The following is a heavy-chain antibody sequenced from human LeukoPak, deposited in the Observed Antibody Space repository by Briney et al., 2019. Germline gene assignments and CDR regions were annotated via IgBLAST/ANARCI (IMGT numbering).Heavy chain of an antibody. J-gene: IGHJ6*02. D-gene: IGHD3-22*01. CDR2: IYSGGST. V-gene: IGHV3-53*01. CDR3: ARDARVYYDGSGYPPYGMDV. CDR1: GFTVSSNY. Sequence: GGSLRLSCAASGFTVSSNYMSWVRQAQGKGLEWVSVIYSGGSTYYADFVKGRFTISRDNSKNTLYLQMNSLRAEDTAVYYCARDARVYYDGSGYPPYGMDVWGQGTTATVSS.